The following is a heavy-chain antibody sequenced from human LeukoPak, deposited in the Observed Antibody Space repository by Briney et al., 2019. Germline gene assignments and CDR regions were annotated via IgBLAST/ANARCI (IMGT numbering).Heavy chain of an antibody. D-gene: IGHD5-18*01. V-gene: IGHV3-64*02. Sequence: GGSLRLSCAASGFTFSDYAMHWVRQAPGKELEYVSAISSSGGRTYYADSVKGRFTISRDNSKNTLYLQMGCLRPEDMAVYYCARVGDVDTFDYWGQGSLVTVSS. J-gene: IGHJ4*02. CDR3: ARVGDVDTFDY. CDR1: GFTFSDYA. CDR2: ISSSGGRT.